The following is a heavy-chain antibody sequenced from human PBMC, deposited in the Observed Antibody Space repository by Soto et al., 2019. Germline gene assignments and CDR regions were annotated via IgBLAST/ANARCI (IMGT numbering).Heavy chain of an antibody. J-gene: IGHJ4*02. CDR1: GGSVSSGAYY. V-gene: IGHV4-61*08. CDR2: IYDSGST. Sequence: PSETLSLTCTVSGGSVSSGAYYWSWIRQPPGKGLEWIGYIYDSGSTNYNPSLKSRVTISVDTSKNQFSLKLSSVTAADTAVYYCARGLVYFDYWGQGTLVTVSS. CDR3: ARGLVYFDY. D-gene: IGHD6-19*01.